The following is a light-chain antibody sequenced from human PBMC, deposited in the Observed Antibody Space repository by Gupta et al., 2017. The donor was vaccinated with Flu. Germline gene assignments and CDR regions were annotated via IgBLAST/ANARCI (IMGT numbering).Light chain of an antibody. CDR2: GNN. CDR1: SSNIGSNI. CDR3: AAWDDSLNGHHV. J-gene: IGLJ1*01. V-gene: IGLV1-44*01. Sequence: QSVLAQPPSASGTPGQRVTISCSGRSSNIGSNIVNWYQQVPGTAPKLLIYGNNQRPSGVPDRFSGSKSGTSASLAISGLQSEDEADYYCAAWDDSLNGHHVFGTGTKVTVL.